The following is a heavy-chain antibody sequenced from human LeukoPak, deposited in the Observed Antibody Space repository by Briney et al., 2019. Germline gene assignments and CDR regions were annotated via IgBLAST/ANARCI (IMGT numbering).Heavy chain of an antibody. CDR3: ARVTIAAAVPLFDY. CDR2: IYYSGST. V-gene: IGHV4-59*01. D-gene: IGHD6-13*01. Sequence: SETLSLTCTVSGGSISSYYWSWIRQPPGKGLEWIGYIYYSGSTNYNPSLKSRVTISVDTSKNQFSLKLSSVTAADTAVYYCARVTIAAAVPLFDYWGQGTLVTVSS. CDR1: GGSISSYY. J-gene: IGHJ4*02.